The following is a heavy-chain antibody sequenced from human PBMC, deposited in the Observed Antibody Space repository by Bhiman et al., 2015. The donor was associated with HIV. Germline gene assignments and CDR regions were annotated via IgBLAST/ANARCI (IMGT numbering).Heavy chain of an antibody. D-gene: IGHD6-19*01. CDR3: AREAVVGSVYFNY. V-gene: IGHV3-7*01. CDR1: GFPFSTFW. Sequence: EVHLVESGGGLVQPGGSLRLSCAASGFPFSTFWMTWVRQAPGKGLEWVANINQDGSEKYYVDSVKGRFTISRDNAKSSLYLQMNTLRAEDTALYYCAREAVVGSVYFNYWGQGTLVTVSS. J-gene: IGHJ4*02. CDR2: INQDGSEK.